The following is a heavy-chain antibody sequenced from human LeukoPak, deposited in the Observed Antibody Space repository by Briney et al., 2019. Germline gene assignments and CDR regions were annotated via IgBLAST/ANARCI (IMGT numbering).Heavy chain of an antibody. V-gene: IGHV3-30*02. CDR1: GFTFSTYG. CDR3: AKVISSGFYSSAFDI. CDR2: IRIDESNE. Sequence: GGSLRLSCTASGFTFSTYGIHWVRQAPGKGLEWVAFIRIDESNEYYVDSVKGRITISRDNSKNTLYLQMDSLRVEDTAVYFCAKVISSGFYSSAFDIWGQGTMVTVSS. J-gene: IGHJ3*02. D-gene: IGHD3-22*01.